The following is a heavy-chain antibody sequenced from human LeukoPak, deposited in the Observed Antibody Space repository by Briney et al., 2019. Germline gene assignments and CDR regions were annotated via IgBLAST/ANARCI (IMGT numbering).Heavy chain of an antibody. Sequence: SETLSLTCTVSGGSISGYYWSWIRQPPGKGLEWIGYIYYSGSINYNPSLKSRVTISVDTSKNQFSLKLSSVTAADTAVYYCARVGDYGDAPTIDYWGQGTLVTVSS. CDR3: ARVGDYGDAPTIDY. J-gene: IGHJ4*02. CDR2: IYYSGSI. D-gene: IGHD4-17*01. CDR1: GGSISGYY. V-gene: IGHV4-59*01.